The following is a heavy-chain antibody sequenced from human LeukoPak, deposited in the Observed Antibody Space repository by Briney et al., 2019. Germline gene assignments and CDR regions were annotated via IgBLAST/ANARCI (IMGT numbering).Heavy chain of an antibody. V-gene: IGHV3-33*01. CDR3: ARDGGSYYHDAFDI. D-gene: IGHD1-26*01. CDR1: GFTFSSYG. J-gene: IGHJ3*02. Sequence: PGGSLRLSCAASGFTFSSYGMHWVRQAPGKGLEWVAVIWYDGSNKYYADSAKGRFTISRDNSKNTLYLQMNSLRAEDTAVYYCARDGGSYYHDAFDIWGQGTMVTVSS. CDR2: IWYDGSNK.